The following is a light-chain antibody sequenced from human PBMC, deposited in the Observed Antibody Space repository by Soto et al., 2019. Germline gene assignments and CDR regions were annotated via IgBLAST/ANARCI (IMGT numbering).Light chain of an antibody. V-gene: IGKV1-9*01. CDR2: AAS. CDR1: QGISSY. Sequence: DIQLTQSPSFLSASVGDRVTITCRASQGISSYLAWYQQKPGKAPKLLIYAASTLQSGVTSRFSGSGSEKEFTLTISSRQPEDVATYYCQQLNSYPVTFGQGTKVEIK. J-gene: IGKJ1*01. CDR3: QQLNSYPVT.